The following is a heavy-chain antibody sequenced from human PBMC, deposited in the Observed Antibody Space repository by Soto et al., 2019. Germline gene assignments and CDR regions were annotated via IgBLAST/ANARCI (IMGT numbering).Heavy chain of an antibody. V-gene: IGHV3-48*02. CDR1: GFTFSSYS. Sequence: EVQLVESGGGLVQPGGSPRLSCAASGFTFSSYSMNWVRQAPGKGLEWVSYISSSSSTIYYADSVKGRFTISRDNAKNSLYLQMNSLRDEDTAVYYYASCFVPADGFPWFDPWGQGTLVTVSS. CDR3: ASCFVPADGFPWFDP. D-gene: IGHD2-2*01. J-gene: IGHJ5*02. CDR2: ISSSSSTI.